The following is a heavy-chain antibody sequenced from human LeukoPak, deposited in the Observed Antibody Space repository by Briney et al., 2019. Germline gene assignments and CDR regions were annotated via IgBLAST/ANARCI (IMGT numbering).Heavy chain of an antibody. CDR1: GYTFTSYY. D-gene: IGHD3-10*01. J-gene: IGHJ5*02. Sequence: ASVKVSCKASGYTFTSYYMHWVRQAPGQGLEWMGIINPSGGSTSYAQKFQGRVTMTRDTSTSTVHMELSSLRSEDTAVYYCAREDEMVRGVKRSNWFDPWGQGTLVTVSS. CDR3: AREDEMVRGVKRSNWFDP. CDR2: INPSGGST. V-gene: IGHV1-46*03.